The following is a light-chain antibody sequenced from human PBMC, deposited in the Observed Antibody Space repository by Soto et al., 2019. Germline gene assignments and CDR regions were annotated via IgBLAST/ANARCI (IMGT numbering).Light chain of an antibody. Sequence: QSALTQPASVSGSPGQSITISCTGSISDIGTYNLVSRFQQHPGKAPKLIIYEGSKRPSGVSNRFSGSKSGNTASLTISGLQAEDEADYYCCSYESTNTLVLGGGTKLTVL. CDR1: ISDIGTYNL. V-gene: IGLV2-23*01. CDR2: EGS. J-gene: IGLJ2*01. CDR3: CSYESTNTLV.